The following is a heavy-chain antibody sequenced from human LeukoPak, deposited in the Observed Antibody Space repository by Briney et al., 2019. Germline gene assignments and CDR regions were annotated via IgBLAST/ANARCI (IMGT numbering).Heavy chain of an antibody. CDR3: ARGPWLGPFDY. V-gene: IGHV4-61*08. D-gene: IGHD3-9*01. CDR1: GGSISSGGYY. Sequence: NASETLSLTCTVSGGSISSGGYYWSWIRQPPGKGLEWIGYIYHSGSTNYNPSLKSRVTISVDTSKNQFSLKLSSVTAADTAVYYCARGPWLGPFDYWGQGTLVTVSS. J-gene: IGHJ4*02. CDR2: IYHSGST.